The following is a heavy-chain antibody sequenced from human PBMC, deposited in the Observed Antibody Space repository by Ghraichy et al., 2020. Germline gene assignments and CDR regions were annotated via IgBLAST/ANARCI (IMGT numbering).Heavy chain of an antibody. D-gene: IGHD4-11*01. CDR1: GFTFSSYA. CDR3: ASPSNYLVLSYFDY. CDR2: ISGSGGST. V-gene: IGHV3-23*01. Sequence: GGSLRLSCAASGFTFSSYAMSWVRQAPGKGLEWVSAISGSGGSTYYADSVKGRFTISRDNSKNTLYLQMNSLRAEDTAVYYCASPSNYLVLSYFDYWGQGTLVTVSS. J-gene: IGHJ4*02.